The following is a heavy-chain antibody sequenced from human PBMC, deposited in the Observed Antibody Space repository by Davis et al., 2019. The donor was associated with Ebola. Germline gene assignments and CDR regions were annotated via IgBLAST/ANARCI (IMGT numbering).Heavy chain of an antibody. Sequence: SVKVSCKASGGTFSSYAISWVRQAPGQGLEWMGGIIPIFGTANYAQKFQGRVTITADESTSTAYMELSSLRSEDTAVYYCARWNSYGLYYFDYWGQGTLVTVSS. CDR2: IIPIFGTA. D-gene: IGHD5-18*01. CDR1: GGTFSSYA. CDR3: ARWNSYGLYYFDY. J-gene: IGHJ4*02. V-gene: IGHV1-69*13.